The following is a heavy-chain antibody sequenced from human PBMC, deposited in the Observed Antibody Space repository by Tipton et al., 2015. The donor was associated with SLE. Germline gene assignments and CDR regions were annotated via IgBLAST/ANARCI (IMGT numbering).Heavy chain of an antibody. J-gene: IGHJ6*03. CDR1: GASFSDYF. CDR2: INHSRST. D-gene: IGHD3-10*01. V-gene: IGHV4-34*01. CDR3: ARGGAVYYYYYYMDV. Sequence: TLSLTCAVSGASFSDYFWTWIRQSPGKGLEWIGEINHSRSTYYNPSLKSRVTISIDTSKNQFSLKLTSVTAADTAVYYCARGGAVYYYYYYMDVWGKGTTVTVSS.